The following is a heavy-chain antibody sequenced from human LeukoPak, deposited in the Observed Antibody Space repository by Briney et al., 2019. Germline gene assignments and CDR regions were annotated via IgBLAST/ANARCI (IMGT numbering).Heavy chain of an antibody. V-gene: IGHV1-18*01. Sequence: ASVKVSCKASGYTFTCYGISWVRQAPGQGLEWMGWISAYNGNTNYAQKLQGRVTMTTDTSTSTAYMELRSLRSDDTAVYYCARASDYVPYYYYMDVWGKGTTVTVSS. CDR2: ISAYNGNT. CDR1: GYTFTCYG. CDR3: ARASDYVPYYYYMDV. J-gene: IGHJ6*03. D-gene: IGHD4-17*01.